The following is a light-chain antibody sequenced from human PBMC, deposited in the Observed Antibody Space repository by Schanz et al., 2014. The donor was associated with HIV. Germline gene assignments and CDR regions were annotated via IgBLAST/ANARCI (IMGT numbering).Light chain of an antibody. J-gene: IGKJ2*01. CDR1: QSISNW. CDR2: EAS. V-gene: IGKV1-5*01. CDR3: QQCVTYPYT. Sequence: DIQMTQSPSTLSASVGDRVSISCRASQSISNWLAWYQQKPGKAPDLLIYEASILETGVPSRFSGSGSGTEFTLTISSLQADDSASYYCQQCVTYPYTFGQGTKLEIK.